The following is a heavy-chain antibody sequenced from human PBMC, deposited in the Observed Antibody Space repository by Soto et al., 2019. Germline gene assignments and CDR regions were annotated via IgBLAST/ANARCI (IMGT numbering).Heavy chain of an antibody. CDR3: ARDLVLWFGELPNYYMDV. CDR1: GFTFSSYA. Sequence: PGGSLRLSCAASGFTFSSYAMSWVRQAPGKGLEWVSGINWSGGSTGYADSVKGRFTISRDNAKNSLYLQMNSLRAEDTALYHCARDLVLWFGELPNYYMDVWGKGTTVTVSS. D-gene: IGHD3-10*01. J-gene: IGHJ6*03. V-gene: IGHV3-20*01. CDR2: INWSGGST.